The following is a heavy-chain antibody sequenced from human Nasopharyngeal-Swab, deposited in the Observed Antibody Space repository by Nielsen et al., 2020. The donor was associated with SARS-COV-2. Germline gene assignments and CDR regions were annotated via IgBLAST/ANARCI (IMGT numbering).Heavy chain of an antibody. D-gene: IGHD5-18*01. Sequence: RQAPGKGLEWIASIYHSGSTYYNPSLRSRVTILVDTYKNQFSLKLYSVTAADTAIYYCARRSGYSYGYALDNWGPGTLVTVSS. J-gene: IGHJ4*02. CDR2: IYHSGST. CDR3: ARRSGYSYGYALDN. V-gene: IGHV4-38-2*01.